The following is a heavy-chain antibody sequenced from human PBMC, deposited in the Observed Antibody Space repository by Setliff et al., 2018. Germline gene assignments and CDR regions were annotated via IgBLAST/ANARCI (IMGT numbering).Heavy chain of an antibody. V-gene: IGHV1-18*01. CDR3: ARLITVDPGKGDSYYYYGLDV. Sequence: ASVKVSCKASGYTFTSYGISWVRQAPGQGLEWMGWISAYNGNTNYAQKLQGRVSMTTDTSTNTAYMELRSLKSDDTAVYYCARLITVDPGKGDSYYYYGLDVWGRGTTVTVSS. D-gene: IGHD3-10*01. CDR1: GYTFTSYG. CDR2: ISAYNGNT. J-gene: IGHJ6*02.